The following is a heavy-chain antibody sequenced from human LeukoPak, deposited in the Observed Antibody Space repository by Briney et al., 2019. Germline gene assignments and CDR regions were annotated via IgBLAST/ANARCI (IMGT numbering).Heavy chain of an antibody. CDR2: ISSSSSTI. CDR1: GFTFSSYS. D-gene: IGHD5-24*01. J-gene: IGHJ3*02. CDR3: ARDQKRGRDGYTYDAFDI. Sequence: PGGSLRLSCAASGFTFSSYSMNWVRQAPGKGLEWVSYISSSSSTIYYADSVKGRFTISRDNAKNSLYLQMNSLRAEDTAVYYCARDQKRGRDGYTYDAFDIWGQGTMVTVSS. V-gene: IGHV3-48*04.